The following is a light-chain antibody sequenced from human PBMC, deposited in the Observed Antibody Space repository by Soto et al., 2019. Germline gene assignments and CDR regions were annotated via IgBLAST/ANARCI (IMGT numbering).Light chain of an antibody. CDR1: QTVRTNY. CDR3: QQYSDSPLT. J-gene: IGKJ4*01. Sequence: EIVLTQSPGTLSLSPGERATLSCRASQTVRTNYLAWFQHKPGQAPRLLIYGASSRATGIPDRFSGSGSGTAFTLTINRLETEDFAVYFCQQYSDSPLTFGGGTKVEIK. V-gene: IGKV3-20*01. CDR2: GAS.